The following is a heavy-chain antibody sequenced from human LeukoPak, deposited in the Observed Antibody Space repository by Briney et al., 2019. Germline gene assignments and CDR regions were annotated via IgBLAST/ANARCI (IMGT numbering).Heavy chain of an antibody. CDR2: ISRNGAAT. Sequence: GGSLRLSCEASGLSFGDHTMHWVRQAPGKGLEWVSLISRNGAATKYADSVRGRFTISRDNAKNSLYLQMNSLRAEDTAVYYCARRYFDSNSAFDIWGQGTMVTVSS. J-gene: IGHJ3*02. CDR3: ARRYFDSNSAFDI. V-gene: IGHV3-43*01. D-gene: IGHD3-9*01. CDR1: GLSFGDHT.